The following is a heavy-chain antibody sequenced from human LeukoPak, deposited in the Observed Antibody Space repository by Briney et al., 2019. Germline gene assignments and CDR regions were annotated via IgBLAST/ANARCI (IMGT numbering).Heavy chain of an antibody. D-gene: IGHD3-22*01. J-gene: IGHJ4*02. V-gene: IGHV3-7*01. CDR3: ARATKTYYYDSSGYPDY. CDR1: GFTFSSYW. Sequence: PGGSLRLSCAASGFTFSSYWMSWVRQAPGKGLEWVANIKQDGSEKYYVDSVKGRFTISRDNAKNSVYLQMNSLRAEDTAVYYCARATKTYYYDSSGYPDYWGQGTLVTVSS. CDR2: IKQDGSEK.